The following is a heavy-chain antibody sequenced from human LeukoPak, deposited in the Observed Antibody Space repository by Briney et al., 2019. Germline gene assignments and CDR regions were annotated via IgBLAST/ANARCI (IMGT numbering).Heavy chain of an antibody. Sequence: VASVKVSCKVSGYTLTELSMHWVRQAPGKGLEWMGGSDAEDGEAIYAQKFQGRVTMTEDTSTDTAYMELSSLRSEDTAVYYCATSASAYFYDSSDYGWGQGTLVTVSS. J-gene: IGHJ4*02. CDR3: ATSASAYFYDSSDYG. CDR2: SDAEDGEA. D-gene: IGHD3-22*01. CDR1: GYTLTELS. V-gene: IGHV1-24*01.